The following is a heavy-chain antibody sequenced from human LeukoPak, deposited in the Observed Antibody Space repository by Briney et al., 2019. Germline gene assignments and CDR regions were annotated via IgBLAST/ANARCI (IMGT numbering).Heavy chain of an antibody. CDR2: ISYDGSNK. V-gene: IGHV3-30*01. CDR1: GFTVSSNY. J-gene: IGHJ4*02. D-gene: IGHD5-24*01. CDR3: ARVYGDGYNTGDNYFDY. Sequence: GGSLRLSCAVSGFTVSSNYMGWVRQAPGKGLEWVAVISYDGSNKYYADSVKGRFTISRDNSKNTLYLQMNSLRAEDTAVYYCARVYGDGYNTGDNYFDYWGQGTLVTVSS.